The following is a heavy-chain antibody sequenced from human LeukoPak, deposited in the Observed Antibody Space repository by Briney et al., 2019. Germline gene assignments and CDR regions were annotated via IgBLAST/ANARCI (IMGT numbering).Heavy chain of an antibody. CDR2: ICSSGSTI. J-gene: IGHJ6*03. CDR1: GFTFSSYE. V-gene: IGHV3-48*03. D-gene: IGHD6-19*01. CDR3: ARDVAVAGPPYYYYYMDV. Sequence: GGSLRLSCAASGFTFSSYEMNWVRQAPGKGLEWVSYICSSGSTIYYADSVKGRFAISRDNAKNSLYLQMNSLRAEDTAVYYCARDVAVAGPPYYYYYMDVWGKGTTVTISS.